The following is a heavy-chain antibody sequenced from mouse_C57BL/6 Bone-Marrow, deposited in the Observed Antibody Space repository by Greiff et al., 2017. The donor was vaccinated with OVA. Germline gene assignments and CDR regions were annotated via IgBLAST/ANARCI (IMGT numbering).Heavy chain of an antibody. J-gene: IGHJ4*01. V-gene: IGHV1-82*01. Sequence: QVQLQQSGPELVKPGASVKISCKASGYAFSSSWMNWVKQRPGKGLEWIGRIYPGDGDTNYNGKFKGKATLTADKSSSTAYMQLSSLTSEDSAVYFCAGKGVMDYWGQGTSVTVSS. CDR1: GYAFSSSW. CDR3: AGKGVMDY. CDR2: IYPGDGDT.